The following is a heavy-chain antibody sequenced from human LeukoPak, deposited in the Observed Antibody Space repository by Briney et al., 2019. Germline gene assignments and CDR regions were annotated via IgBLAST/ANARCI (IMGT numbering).Heavy chain of an antibody. Sequence: SETLSLTCTVSGGSISSSSYYWGWVRHPPGKGLEWVGSIYYSGTTYYNPSLKSRVTISVDTSKNQFSLKLTSVTAADTAVYYCARHADSGFGELAFDYWGQGTLVTVSS. CDR3: ARHADSGFGELAFDY. D-gene: IGHD3-10*01. CDR2: IYYSGTT. CDR1: GGSISSSSYY. V-gene: IGHV4-39*01. J-gene: IGHJ4*02.